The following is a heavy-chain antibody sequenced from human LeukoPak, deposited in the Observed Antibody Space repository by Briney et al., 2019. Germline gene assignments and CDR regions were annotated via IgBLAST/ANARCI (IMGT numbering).Heavy chain of an antibody. Sequence: GGSLRLSCAASGFTFNNAWMSWARQAPGKGLEWVGRIKNKADGGTTDYAAPVKGRFTISRDDSENMLYLQMNSLKTEDTAVYYCTAGTGTSDFDYWGQGTLVSVSS. CDR3: TAGTGTSDFDY. CDR1: GFTFNNAW. V-gene: IGHV3-15*01. J-gene: IGHJ4*02. D-gene: IGHD1-7*01. CDR2: IKNKADGGTT.